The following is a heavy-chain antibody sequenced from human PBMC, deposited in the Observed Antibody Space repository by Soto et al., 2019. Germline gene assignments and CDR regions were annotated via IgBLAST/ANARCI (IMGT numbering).Heavy chain of an antibody. D-gene: IGHD2-2*01. CDR3: AKEKSWSCSSTSCYSEGYAFDI. V-gene: IGHV3-30*18. J-gene: IGHJ3*02. CDR1: GFTFSSYG. CDR2: ISYDGSNK. Sequence: QVQLVESGGGVVQPGRSLRLSCAASGFTFSSYGMHWVRQAPGKGLEWVAVISYDGSNKYYADSVKGRFTISRDNSKNTLYLQMNSLRAEDTAVYYCAKEKSWSCSSTSCYSEGYAFDIWGQGTMVTVSS.